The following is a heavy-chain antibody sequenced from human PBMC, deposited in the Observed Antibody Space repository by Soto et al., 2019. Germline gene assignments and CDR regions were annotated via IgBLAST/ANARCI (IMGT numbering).Heavy chain of an antibody. CDR3: ARGQEFGDYGSVDS. CDR2: IIPMFTTP. Sequence: QVQLVQSGAEVKKPGSSVKVSCKVSGGTFSNYGISWVRQAPGQGLEWMGGIIPMFTTPNYAQKFEDRVTXTADESTSTAYMRLSSLSSEDTAVYYCARGQEFGDYGSVDSWGQGTLVTVSS. D-gene: IGHD4-17*01. J-gene: IGHJ4*02. CDR1: GGTFSNYG. V-gene: IGHV1-69*12.